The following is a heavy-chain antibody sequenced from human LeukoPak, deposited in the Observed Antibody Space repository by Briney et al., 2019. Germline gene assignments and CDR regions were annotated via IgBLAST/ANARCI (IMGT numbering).Heavy chain of an antibody. CDR2: MYYSGST. V-gene: IGHV4-39*01. CDR3: ARGSSSGWYYSDY. Sequence: SETLSLTCTVSGGSISSSSYYWGWIRQPPGKGLEWIGSMYYSGSTYQNPSLKSRVTISVDTSKNQFSLKLSSVTAAGTAVYYCARGSSSGWYYSDYWGQGTLVTVSS. J-gene: IGHJ4*02. D-gene: IGHD6-19*01. CDR1: GGSISSSSYY.